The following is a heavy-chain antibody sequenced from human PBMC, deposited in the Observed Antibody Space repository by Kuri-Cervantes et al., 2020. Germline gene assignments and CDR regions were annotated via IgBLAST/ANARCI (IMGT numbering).Heavy chain of an antibody. D-gene: IGHD5/OR15-5a*01. J-gene: IGHJ4*02. CDR1: GGSISSSSYY. V-gene: IGHV4-61*02. Sequence: SETLSLTCTVSGGSISSSSYYWSWIRQPAGKGLEWIGRIYTSGSTNYNPSLKSRVTISVDKSKNQFSLKLSSVTAADTAVYYCARSGKSTIHLFDYWGQGTLVTVSS. CDR2: IYTSGST. CDR3: ARSGKSTIHLFDY.